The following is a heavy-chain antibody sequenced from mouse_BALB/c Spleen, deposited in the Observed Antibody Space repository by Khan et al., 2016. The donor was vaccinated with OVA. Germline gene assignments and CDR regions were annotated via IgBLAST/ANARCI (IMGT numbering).Heavy chain of an antibody. CDR1: GYSFTGYF. D-gene: IGHD2-2*01. CDR2: INPYNGDT. CDR3: GRSGYYFDY. V-gene: IGHV1-37*01. Sequence: EVQLVESGPELVKPGASVKISCKASGYSFTGYFMNWVKQSPGKSLEWIGRINPYNGDTFYNQKFKGKATLTVDKSSSTAHMELMSLTSEDSAVYYSGRSGYYFDYWGQGTTLTVSS. J-gene: IGHJ2*01.